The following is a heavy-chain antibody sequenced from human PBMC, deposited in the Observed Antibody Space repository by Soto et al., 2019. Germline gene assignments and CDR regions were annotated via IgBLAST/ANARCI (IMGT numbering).Heavy chain of an antibody. Sequence: QVQLVQSGAEVKKPGSSVKVSCKASGDTFSSYAISWVRQAPGQGLAWMGGFIPIFRTADYAQKFQGRVTITAEEYTSTAYVELSSLRSEDTAVYYCASVETQRYYYGMDVWGQGTTVTVSS. V-gene: IGHV1-69*12. CDR2: FIPIFRTA. CDR1: GDTFSSYA. J-gene: IGHJ6*02. CDR3: ASVETQRYYYGMDV. D-gene: IGHD2-15*01.